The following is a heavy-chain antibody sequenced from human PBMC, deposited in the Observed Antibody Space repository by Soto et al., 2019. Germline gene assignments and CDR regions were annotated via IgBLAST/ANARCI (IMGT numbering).Heavy chain of an antibody. Sequence: EVLLVESGGGLVQPGGSLTLSCAASRFTVGSYWMNWVRQAPGKGLEWVANIKGDGSEKYYVDSVEGRFTISRDNTKNTLDQQTNSLREEDSAVYYCAAGFLYYFWGQGTVFTVTS. CDR3: AAGFLYYF. J-gene: IGHJ4*02. V-gene: IGHV3-7*01. D-gene: IGHD3-10*01. CDR2: IKGDGSEK. CDR1: RFTVGSYW.